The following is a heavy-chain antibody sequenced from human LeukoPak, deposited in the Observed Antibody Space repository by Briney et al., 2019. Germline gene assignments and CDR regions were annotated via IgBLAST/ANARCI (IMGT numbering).Heavy chain of an antibody. CDR1: GYTLTNYY. CDR3: ARGPHSSSWPDIPRDF. CDR2: INPSAGST. D-gene: IGHD6-13*01. J-gene: IGHJ4*02. V-gene: IGHV1-46*01. Sequence: ASVKVSCKASGYTLTNYYMHWVRQAPGQGLEWMGIINPSAGSTSYAKKFHGRVTITRDTSTSTLYMDLSSLTSEVTAVYFCARGPHSSSWPDIPRDFWGQGTLVTVSS.